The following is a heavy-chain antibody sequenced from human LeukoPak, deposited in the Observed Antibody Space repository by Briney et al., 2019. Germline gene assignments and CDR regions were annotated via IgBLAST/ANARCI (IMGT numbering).Heavy chain of an antibody. CDR1: GYTFTSYG. CDR2: ISAYNGNT. V-gene: IGHV1-18*01. CDR3: AGRGSSSWYNWFDP. Sequence: ASVTVSCKASGYTFTSYGISWVRQAPGQGLEWMGWISAYNGNTNYAQKLQGRVTITTDTSTSTAYMELRSLRSDDTAVYYCAGRGSSSWYNWFDPWGQGTLVTVSS. D-gene: IGHD6-13*01. J-gene: IGHJ5*02.